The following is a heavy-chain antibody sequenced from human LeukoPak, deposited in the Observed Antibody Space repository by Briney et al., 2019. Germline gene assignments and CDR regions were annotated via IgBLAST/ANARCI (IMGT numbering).Heavy chain of an antibody. CDR1: GFTFSSYW. J-gene: IGHJ5*02. Sequence: GGSLRLSCAASGFTFSSYWMSWVRQAPGKGLEWVANIKQDGSEKYYVDSVKGRFTISRDNAKNSLYLQMNSLRAEDTAVYYCARDKKLDSSSWINWFDPWGQRTLVTVSS. D-gene: IGHD6-13*01. V-gene: IGHV3-7*01. CDR2: IKQDGSEK. CDR3: ARDKKLDSSSWINWFDP.